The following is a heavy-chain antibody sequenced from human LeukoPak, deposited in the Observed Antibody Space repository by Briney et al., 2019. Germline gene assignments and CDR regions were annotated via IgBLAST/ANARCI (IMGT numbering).Heavy chain of an antibody. D-gene: IGHD1-20*01. V-gene: IGHV3-30*02. Sequence: GGSLRLSCAASGFTFSSYGMHWVRQAPGKGLEWVAFIRYDGSNKYYADSVKGRFTISRDNSKNTLYLQMNSLRAEDTAVYYCASDPPSITGTGATTLSAFDIWGQGTMVTVSS. CDR3: ASDPPSITGTGATTLSAFDI. CDR1: GFTFSSYG. J-gene: IGHJ3*02. CDR2: IRYDGSNK.